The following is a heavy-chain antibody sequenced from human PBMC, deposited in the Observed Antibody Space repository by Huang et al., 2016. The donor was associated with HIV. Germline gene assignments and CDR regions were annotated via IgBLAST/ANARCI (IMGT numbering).Heavy chain of an antibody. V-gene: IGHV4-61*01. CDR2: IYFSGGT. CDR3: VSHGSGTADY. J-gene: IGHJ4*02. Sequence: QVQLQESGPGLVKPSETLSLSCPVSGDSVSCASYYWSWIRQPPGRGLEWIGYIYFSGGTNYNPALKSRVTISIDTSKHQFSLRLSSVTAADTAVYYCVSHGSGTADYWGQGTLVTVSS. D-gene: IGHD3-10*01. CDR1: GDSVSCASYY.